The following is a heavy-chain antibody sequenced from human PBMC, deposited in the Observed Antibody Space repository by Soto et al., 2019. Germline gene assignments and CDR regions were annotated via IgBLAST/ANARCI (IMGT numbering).Heavy chain of an antibody. Sequence: GESLKISCKGSGYSFTSYWIGWVRQMPGKGLEWMAIIYPGDSDTRYRPSFQGQVTISADTSISTAYLQWSSLMASDTAMYYCERHGYSYGADFWGQGTLVTVSS. J-gene: IGHJ4*02. V-gene: IGHV5-51*01. CDR2: IYPGDSDT. CDR3: ERHGYSYGADF. CDR1: GYSFTSYW. D-gene: IGHD5-18*01.